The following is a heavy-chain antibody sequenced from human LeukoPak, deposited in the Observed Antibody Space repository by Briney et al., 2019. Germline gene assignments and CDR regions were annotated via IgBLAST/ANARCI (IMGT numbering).Heavy chain of an antibody. Sequence: PGGSLRLSCAASGFTFSSYGMHWVRQAPGKGLEWVALIRYDGSNKYYADSVKGRFTISRDNAKNSLYLQMNSLRAEDTAVYYCARNLSNCGGDCPVGYWGQGTLVTVSS. V-gene: IGHV3-33*01. J-gene: IGHJ4*02. CDR2: IRYDGSNK. D-gene: IGHD2-21*02. CDR1: GFTFSSYG. CDR3: ARNLSNCGGDCPVGY.